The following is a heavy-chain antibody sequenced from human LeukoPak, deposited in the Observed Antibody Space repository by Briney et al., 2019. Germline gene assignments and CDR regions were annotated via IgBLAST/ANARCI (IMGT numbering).Heavy chain of an antibody. Sequence: ESLRLSCEASRFSFSTYPMGWVRRAPGKGLEWVSSISSSSSYIYYADSVKGRFTISRDNAKNSLYLQMNSLRAEDTAVYYCARGRDSYQTFDFWGQGTLVTVSS. V-gene: IGHV3-21*01. CDR3: ARGRDSYQTFDF. J-gene: IGHJ4*02. CDR2: ISSSSSYI. D-gene: IGHD2-21*02. CDR1: RFSFSTYP.